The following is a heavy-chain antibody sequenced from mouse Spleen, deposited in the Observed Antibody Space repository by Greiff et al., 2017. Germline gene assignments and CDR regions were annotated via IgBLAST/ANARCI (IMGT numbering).Heavy chain of an antibody. Sequence: VKLQESGAELVRPGTSVKMSCKASGYTFTNYWIGWAKQRPGHGLEWIGDIYPGGGYTNYNEKFKGKATLTADKSSSTAYMQFSSLTSEDSAIYYCARSGTYYGNSYYYAMDYWGQGTSVTVSS. CDR3: ARSGTYYGNSYYYAMDY. CDR1: GYTFTNYW. CDR2: IYPGGGYT. V-gene: IGHV1-63*01. D-gene: IGHD2-10*01. J-gene: IGHJ4*01.